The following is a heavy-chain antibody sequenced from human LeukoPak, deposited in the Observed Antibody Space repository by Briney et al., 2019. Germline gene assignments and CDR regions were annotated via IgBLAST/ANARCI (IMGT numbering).Heavy chain of an antibody. Sequence: GGSLRLSCAASGFTFSSDYMSWVRQAPGKGLEWVSVIYSGGSTYYADSVKGRFTISGDKSKNTVYLQMNSLRFEDTAMYYCARNWFDPWGQGTLVTVSS. CDR2: IYSGGST. CDR1: GFTFSSDY. V-gene: IGHV3-53*05. J-gene: IGHJ5*02. CDR3: ARNWFDP.